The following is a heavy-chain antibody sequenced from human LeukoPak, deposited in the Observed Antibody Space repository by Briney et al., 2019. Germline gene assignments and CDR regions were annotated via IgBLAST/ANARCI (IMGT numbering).Heavy chain of an antibody. CDR2: IIPIFGRA. V-gene: IGHV1-69*05. Sequence: ASVKVSCKASGGTFSSYAINWVRQAPGEGLEWVVRIIPIFGRANYAQKLQGRVTTTTDESTRTDYMELSSLRSEDTAVYYCARGVSGYQGYYNMDVWDKGTTVTVSS. D-gene: IGHD3-22*01. CDR1: GGTFSSYA. J-gene: IGHJ6*03. CDR3: ARGVSGYQGYYNMDV.